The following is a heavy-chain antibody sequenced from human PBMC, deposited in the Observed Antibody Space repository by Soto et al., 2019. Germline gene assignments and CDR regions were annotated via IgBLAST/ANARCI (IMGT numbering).Heavy chain of an antibody. CDR2: MNPSNGNT. J-gene: IGHJ5*02. V-gene: IGHV1-3*01. CDR1: GYTFTSYA. Sequence: ASVKVSCKASGYTFTSYAMHWVRQAPGQRLEWMGWMNPSNGNTNYAQKLQGRVTITRDTSTSTAYMELSSLRFEDTAMYYCARGHISSTKNWLDPWGQGTLVTVSS. CDR3: ARGHISSTKNWLDP. D-gene: IGHD6-6*01.